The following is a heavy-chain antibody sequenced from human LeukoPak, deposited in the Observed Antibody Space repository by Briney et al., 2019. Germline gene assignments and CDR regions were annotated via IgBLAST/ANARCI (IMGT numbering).Heavy chain of an antibody. J-gene: IGHJ4*02. V-gene: IGHV4-39*01. CDR3: ARLWSTDCSGGTCPHQPNY. Sequence: SETLSLTCTVSGGSLSSSSYYWGWIRQPPGTGLEWVGSIYYSGGTHYNPSLKSRVTISADKSKNQSSLKLRSVTAADTAVYYCARLWSTDCSGGTCPHQPNYWGQGRLVTVSS. D-gene: IGHD2-15*01. CDR1: GGSLSSSSYY. CDR2: IYYSGGT.